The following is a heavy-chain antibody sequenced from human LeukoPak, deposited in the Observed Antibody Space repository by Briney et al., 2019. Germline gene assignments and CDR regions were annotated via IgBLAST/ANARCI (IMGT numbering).Heavy chain of an antibody. CDR3: AKEEGFDY. V-gene: IGHV3-11*05. CDR2: ISHSSGFT. CDR1: GFTFSDYY. Sequence: GGSLRLTCAASGFTFSDYYMSWIRQAPGQGLEWVAYISHSSGFTNYADSVKGRFAISRDNAKNSLYLQMDSLRAEDTAVYYCAKEEGFDYWGQGTLVTVSS. J-gene: IGHJ4*02.